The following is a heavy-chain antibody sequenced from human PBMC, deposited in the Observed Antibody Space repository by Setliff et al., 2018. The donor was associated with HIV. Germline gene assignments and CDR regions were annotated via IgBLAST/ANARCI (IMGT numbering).Heavy chain of an antibody. CDR2: IYYSGST. CDR1: GGSISSSSYY. Sequence: PSETLSLTCTVSGGSISSSSYYWGWIRQPPGKGLEWIGSIYYSGSTYYNPSLKSRVTISVDGSKNQFSLKLKSVTAADTAVYYCARWRPPYGFWEEDYWGQGTLVTVSS. J-gene: IGHJ4*02. V-gene: IGHV4-39*01. D-gene: IGHD3-10*01. CDR3: ARWRPPYGFWEEDY.